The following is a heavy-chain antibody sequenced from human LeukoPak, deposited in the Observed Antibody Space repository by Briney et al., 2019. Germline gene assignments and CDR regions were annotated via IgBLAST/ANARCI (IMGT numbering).Heavy chain of an antibody. D-gene: IGHD4-17*01. V-gene: IGHV4-34*01. CDR2: INHSGST. CDR1: GGSFSGYY. J-gene: IGHJ4*02. Sequence: TETLSLTCAVYGGSFSGYYWSWIRQPPGKGLEWIGEINHSGSTNYNPSLKSRVTMSLDTSKNQFSLNLSSVTAADTAVYYCARGPTTMTRAFDYWGQGTLVTVSS. CDR3: ARGPTTMTRAFDY.